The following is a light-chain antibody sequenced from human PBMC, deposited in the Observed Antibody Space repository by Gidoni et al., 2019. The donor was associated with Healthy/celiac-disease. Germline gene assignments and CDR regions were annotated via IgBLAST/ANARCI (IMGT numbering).Light chain of an antibody. V-gene: IGLV1-47*01. J-gene: IGLJ3*02. Sequence: QSVLTQPLSASGAPGQRVTIPCCGSSSNIGSNYVYWYQQLPGTAPKLLIYRNNQRPSGGHVRLAGSKSGTSACLALRGLGSEDEADDYCEAWDDSLSGPVFGGGTKLTVL. CDR1: SSNIGSNY. CDR3: EAWDDSLSGPV. CDR2: RNN.